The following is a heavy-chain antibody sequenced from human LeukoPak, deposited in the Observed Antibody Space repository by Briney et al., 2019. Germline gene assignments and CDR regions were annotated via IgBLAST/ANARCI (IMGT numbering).Heavy chain of an antibody. CDR3: ARVDAFDI. CDR2: ISGTSTYI. J-gene: IGHJ3*02. CDR1: GFIFSGYS. V-gene: IGHV3-21*01. Sequence: PGGSLRLSCAASGFIFSGYSMNWVRQAPGKGLEWVSTISGTSTYIYYADSVKGRFTISRDNAKNSLYLQMNSLRAEDTAVYYCARVDAFDIWGQGTMVTVSS.